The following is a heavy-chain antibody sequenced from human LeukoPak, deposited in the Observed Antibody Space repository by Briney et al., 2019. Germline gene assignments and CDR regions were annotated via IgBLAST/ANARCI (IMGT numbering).Heavy chain of an antibody. D-gene: IGHD3-10*01. V-gene: IGHV4-31*03. CDR2: IYYSGST. CDR3: ARGAESKILWFGELPFDY. CDR1: GGSISSGGYY. Sequence: TLSLTCTVSGGSISSGGYYWSWIRQHPGKGLEWIGYIYYSGSTYYNPSLKSRVTISVDTSKNQFSLKLSSVTAADTAVYYCARGAESKILWFGELPFDYWGQGTLVTVSS. J-gene: IGHJ4*02.